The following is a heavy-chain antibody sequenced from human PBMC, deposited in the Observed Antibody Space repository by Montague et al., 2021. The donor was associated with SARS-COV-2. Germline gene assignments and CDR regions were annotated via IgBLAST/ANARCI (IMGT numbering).Heavy chain of an antibody. CDR3: SGEIPAPDYFDY. J-gene: IGHJ4*02. CDR2: IYYSGST. V-gene: IGHV4-61*10. CDR1: GDSINSDRYF. D-gene: IGHD1-14*01. Sequence: SETLSLTCSVSGDSINSDRYFWIWIRQPAGGGLVGIGNIYYSGSTNYNPSLESRVTISADTSKNHFSLKLRSVAAADTAVYYCSGEIPAPDYFDYWGQGPLVTVSS.